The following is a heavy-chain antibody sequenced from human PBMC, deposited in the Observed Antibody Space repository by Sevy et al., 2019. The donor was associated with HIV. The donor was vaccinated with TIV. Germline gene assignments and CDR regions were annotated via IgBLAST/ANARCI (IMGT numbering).Heavy chain of an antibody. V-gene: IGHV3-11*01. J-gene: IGHJ6*02. D-gene: IGHD6-13*01. CDR2: ISSSGSTI. Sequence: GGSLRLSCAASGFTFSDYYMSWIRQAPGKGLEWVSYISSSGSTIYYADSVKGRFTISRDNAKNSQYLQMNSLRAEDTAVYYCARDSPLVQAAAGKGAYGMDVWGQGTTVTVSS. CDR3: ARDSPLVQAAAGKGAYGMDV. CDR1: GFTFSDYY.